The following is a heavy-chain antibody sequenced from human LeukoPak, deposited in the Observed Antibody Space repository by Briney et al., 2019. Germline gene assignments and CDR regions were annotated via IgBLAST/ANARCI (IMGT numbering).Heavy chain of an antibody. CDR1: GYTLTELS. Sequence: ASVKVSCKVSGYTLTELSMFWVRQAPGKGLEWMGSFDPEDCKTVYARKFQGRVTMTEDTSTDTAYMELSSLRSEDAAVYYCATGYLVTAGLMDVWGQGTTVTVFS. D-gene: IGHD6-13*01. CDR3: ATGYLVTAGLMDV. V-gene: IGHV1-24*01. J-gene: IGHJ6*02. CDR2: FDPEDCKT.